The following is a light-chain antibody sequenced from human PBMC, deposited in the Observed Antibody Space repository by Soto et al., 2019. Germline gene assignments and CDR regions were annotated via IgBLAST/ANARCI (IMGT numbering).Light chain of an antibody. Sequence: EIVLTQSPGTLSLSPGERATLSCRASQSVSSSSLAWYQQKPGQAPRLLIYGASSRAAGVPDRVTGGGSGTDFTLTISGLQPDDFALYFCQQYKRPLLAFGQGTKVDI. CDR1: QSVSSSS. CDR2: GAS. CDR3: QQYKRPLLA. V-gene: IGKV3-20*01. J-gene: IGKJ2*01.